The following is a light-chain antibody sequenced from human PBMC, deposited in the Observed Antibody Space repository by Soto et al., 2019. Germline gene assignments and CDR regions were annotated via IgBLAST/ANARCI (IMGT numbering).Light chain of an antibody. V-gene: IGKV1-5*03. Sequence: DIQMTQSPSTVSASVGDRVTITCRASQSISSWLAWYQQKPGKAPKLLIYKASSLESGVPSRFSGRGSGTEFTLTISSLQPDDFATYYCQQYNSYSWTFGQGTKVEIK. J-gene: IGKJ1*01. CDR2: KAS. CDR3: QQYNSYSWT. CDR1: QSISSW.